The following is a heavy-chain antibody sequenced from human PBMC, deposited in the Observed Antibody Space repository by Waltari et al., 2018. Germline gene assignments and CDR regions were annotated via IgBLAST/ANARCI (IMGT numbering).Heavy chain of an antibody. J-gene: IGHJ6*03. CDR3: ARAPYYGSGSYLQAYYYYYMDV. V-gene: IGHV4-38-2*02. Sequence: QVQLQESGPGLVKPSETLSLTCTVSGYSISSGYYWGWIRQPPGKGLGWIGSIYHSGSTYYNPSLKSRVTISVDTSKNQFSLKLSSVTAADTAVYYCARAPYYGSGSYLQAYYYYYMDVWGKGTTVTVSS. D-gene: IGHD3-10*01. CDR1: GYSISSGYY. CDR2: IYHSGST.